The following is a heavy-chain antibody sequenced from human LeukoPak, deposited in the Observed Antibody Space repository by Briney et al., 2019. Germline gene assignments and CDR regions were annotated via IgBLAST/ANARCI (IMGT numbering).Heavy chain of an antibody. V-gene: IGHV4-59*11. CDR1: GGSISSHY. D-gene: IGHD6-19*01. CDR3: ARGAGWYDY. J-gene: IGHJ4*02. Sequence: ADTLSLTRAVSGGSISSHYWSWLRQPPGEGLEWIAYIHYTGRTNYNPSLKGRVTISVDTSNSQFSLNLNSVTAADTAVYYCARGAGWYDYWGQGTLDTV. CDR2: IHYTGRT.